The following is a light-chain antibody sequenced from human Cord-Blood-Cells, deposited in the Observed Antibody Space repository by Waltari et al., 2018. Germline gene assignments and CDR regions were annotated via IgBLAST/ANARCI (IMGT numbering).Light chain of an antibody. CDR3: QQSYSTPWT. CDR1: QSISSY. Sequence: DIQMTQTPSSLSEFVGGRVTITCRASQSISSYLNWYQQKPGKAPKLLIYSASSLQSGVPSRFSGSGSGTDFTLTISSLQPEDFATYYCQQSYSTPWTFGQGTKVEIK. V-gene: IGKV1-39*01. CDR2: SAS. J-gene: IGKJ1*01.